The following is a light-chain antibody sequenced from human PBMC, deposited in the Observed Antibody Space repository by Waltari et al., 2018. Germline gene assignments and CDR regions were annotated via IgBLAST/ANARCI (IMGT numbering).Light chain of an antibody. V-gene: IGLV4-69*02. CDR1: SGHSSNI. J-gene: IGLJ3*02. CDR3: QTGGHGTWV. CDR2: VNSDGSH. Sequence: QLVLTQSPSASASPGASVKLTCTLSSGHSSNIVAWHQQQPEKGPRYLMKVNSDGSHSKGDEIPDRFSGSSSGAERYLTISAVQSEDEADYYCQTGGHGTWVFGGGTKLTVL.